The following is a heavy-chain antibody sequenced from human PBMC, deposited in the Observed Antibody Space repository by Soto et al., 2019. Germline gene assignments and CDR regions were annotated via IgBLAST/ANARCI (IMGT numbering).Heavy chain of an antibody. D-gene: IGHD3-10*01. CDR3: AINMVRGVSFDY. J-gene: IGHJ4*02. V-gene: IGHV1-24*01. CDR2: FDPEDGET. Sequence: ASVKVSCKVSGYTLTELSMHWVRQAPGKGLEWMGGFDPEDGETIYAQKFQGRVTMTEDTSTDTAYMALSSLRSEDTAVYYCAINMVRGVSFDYWRQGTLVTVSS. CDR1: GYTLTELS.